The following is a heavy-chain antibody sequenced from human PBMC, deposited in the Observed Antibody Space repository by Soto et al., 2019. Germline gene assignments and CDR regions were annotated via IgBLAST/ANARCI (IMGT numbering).Heavy chain of an antibody. V-gene: IGHV3-21*01. CDR1: GFTFSSYS. J-gene: IGHJ6*03. CDR3: ARDLGMANGYYYCYMDV. CDR2: ISSSSSYI. Sequence: PGGSLRLSCAASGFTFSSYSMNWVRQAPGKGLEWVSSISSSSSYIYYADSVKGRFTISRDNAKNSLYLQMNSLRAEDTAVYYCARDLGMANGYYYCYMDVWGKGTTVTVSS.